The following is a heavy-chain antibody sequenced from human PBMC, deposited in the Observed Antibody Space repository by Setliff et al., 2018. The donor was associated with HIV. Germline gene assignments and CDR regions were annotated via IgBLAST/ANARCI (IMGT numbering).Heavy chain of an antibody. CDR2: INHSGST. V-gene: IGHV4-34*01. Sequence: NPSETLSLTCAVYGGSFRGYYWSWIRQPPGKGLEWIGEINHSGSTNYNPSLKSRVTISVDTSKSQYSLKLSSVTAADTALYHCARGSDYIWGNYRFPFDYWGQGTLVTVSS. D-gene: IGHD3-16*02. CDR3: ARGSDYIWGNYRFPFDY. J-gene: IGHJ4*02. CDR1: GGSFRGYY.